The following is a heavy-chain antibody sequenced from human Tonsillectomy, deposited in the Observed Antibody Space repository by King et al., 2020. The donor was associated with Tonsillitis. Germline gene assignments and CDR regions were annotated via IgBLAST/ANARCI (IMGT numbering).Heavy chain of an antibody. D-gene: IGHD2-2*01. CDR1: GGSISSYY. CDR2: IYTSGST. V-gene: IGHV4-4*07. CDR3: ARDRDIVVLPAAHRWFDP. Sequence: VQLQESGPGLVKPSETLSLTCTVSGGSISSYYWSWIRQPAGKGLEWIGRIYTSGSTNYNPSLKSRVTMSVDTSKNQFSLKLSPVTAADTAVYYCARDRDIVVLPAAHRWFDPWGQGTLVTVSS. J-gene: IGHJ5*02.